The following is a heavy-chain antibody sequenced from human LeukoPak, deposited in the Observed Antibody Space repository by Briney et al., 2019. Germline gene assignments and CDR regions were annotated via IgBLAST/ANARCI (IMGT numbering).Heavy chain of an antibody. CDR2: ISSGSSSI. V-gene: IGHV3-21*01. Sequence: KAGGSLRLSCAASGFTFSSYSMNWVRQAPGKGLEWVSSISSGSSSIYYADSVKGRFTISRDNAKNSLYLQMNSLRAEDTAVYYCASDPSDAFDIWGQGTMVTVSS. CDR1: GFTFSSYS. CDR3: ASDPSDAFDI. J-gene: IGHJ3*02.